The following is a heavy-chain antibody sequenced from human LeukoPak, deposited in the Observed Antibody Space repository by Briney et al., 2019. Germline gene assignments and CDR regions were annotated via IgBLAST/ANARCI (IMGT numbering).Heavy chain of an antibody. CDR2: IRHDGSNK. Sequence: GGSLRLSCAASGFTFSSYGMHWVRQAPGKGLEWVAFIRHDGSNKYYADSVKGRFTISRDNSENTLYLQMNSLRAEDTGVYYCASLVYCGGDCYTDYWGQGTLVTVSS. V-gene: IGHV3-30*02. CDR3: ASLVYCGGDCYTDY. D-gene: IGHD2-21*02. J-gene: IGHJ4*02. CDR1: GFTFSSYG.